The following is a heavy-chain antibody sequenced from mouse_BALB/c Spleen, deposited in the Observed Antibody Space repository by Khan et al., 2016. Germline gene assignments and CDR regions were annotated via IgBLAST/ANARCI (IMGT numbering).Heavy chain of an antibody. CDR1: GYSITSDYA. D-gene: IGHD3-1*01. CDR3: ARAPRRWYFDV. J-gene: IGHJ1*01. CDR2: ISYSGST. V-gene: IGHV3-2*02. Sequence: EVQLQESGPGLVKPSQSLSLTCTVTGYSITSDYAWNWIRQFPGNKLEWTGYISYSGSTSYNPPLKSRISITRDTSKNQFFLQLNSVNTEDTATNYCARAPRRWYFDVWGAGTTVTVSS.